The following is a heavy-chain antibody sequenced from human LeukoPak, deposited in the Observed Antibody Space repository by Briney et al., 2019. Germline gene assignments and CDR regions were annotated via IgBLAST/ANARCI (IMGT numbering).Heavy chain of an antibody. CDR2: INHSGST. CDR3: ARPRRYSYFPLYY. CDR1: GGSFSGYY. V-gene: IGHV4-34*01. J-gene: IGHJ4*02. Sequence: KPSETLSLTCAVYGGSFSGYYWSWIRQPPGKGLEWIGEINHSGSTNYNPSLKSRVTISVDTSKNQFSLKLSSVTAADTAVYYCARPRRYSYFPLYYWGQGTLVTVSS. D-gene: IGHD5-18*01.